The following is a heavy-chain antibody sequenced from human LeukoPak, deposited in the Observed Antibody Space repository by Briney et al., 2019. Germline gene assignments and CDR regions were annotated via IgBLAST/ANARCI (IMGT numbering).Heavy chain of an antibody. J-gene: IGHJ4*02. CDR1: GGSISSSNW. CDR2: IYHSGST. D-gene: IGHD4-17*01. CDR3: ARDFGYGDYFFDD. V-gene: IGHV4-4*02. Sequence: PSGTLSLTCAVSGGSISSSNWWRWVRPPPGKGLEWIGEIYHSGSTNYNPSLKSRVTISVDKSKNQFSLKLSSVTAADTAVYYCARDFGYGDYFFDDWGQGTLVTVSS.